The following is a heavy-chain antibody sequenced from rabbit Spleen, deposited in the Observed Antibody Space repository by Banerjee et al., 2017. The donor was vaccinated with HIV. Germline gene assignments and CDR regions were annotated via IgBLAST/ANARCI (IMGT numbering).Heavy chain of an antibody. D-gene: IGHD8-1*01. CDR3: ARDTGSSFSSYGMDL. Sequence: QEQLVESGGGLVKPEGSLTLSCTASGFSFSDRDVMCWVRQAPGKGLEWIACINTATGKAVYASWAKGRFTISKTSSTTVTLQMTSLTAADTATYFCARDTGSSFSSYGMDLWGQGTLVTVS. J-gene: IGHJ6*01. CDR1: GFSFSDRDV. V-gene: IGHV1S45*01. CDR2: INTATGKA.